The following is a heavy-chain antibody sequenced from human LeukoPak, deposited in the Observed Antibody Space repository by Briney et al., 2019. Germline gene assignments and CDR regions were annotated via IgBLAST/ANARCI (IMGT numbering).Heavy chain of an antibody. J-gene: IGHJ6*03. CDR3: ARVGSYSYGYHYYYYYMDV. CDR2: INPNSGGT. V-gene: IGHV1-2*02. D-gene: IGHD5-18*01. Sequence: GASVKVSCKASGYTFTGYYMHWVRQAPGQGLEWMGWINPNSGGTNYAQKFQGRVTMTRDTSISTAYMELSRLRSDDTAVYYCARVGSYSYGYHYYYYYMDVCGNGTTVTVSS. CDR1: GYTFTGYY.